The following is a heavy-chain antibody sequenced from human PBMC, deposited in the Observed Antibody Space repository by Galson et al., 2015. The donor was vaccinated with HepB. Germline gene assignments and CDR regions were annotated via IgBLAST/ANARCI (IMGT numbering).Heavy chain of an antibody. CDR1: GFTFSSYG. CDR2: IRYDGSNK. J-gene: IGHJ2*01. D-gene: IGHD3-22*01. CDR3: TTEDPYYDSSGYDPYWYFDL. Sequence: SLRLSCAASGFTFSSYGMHWVRQAPGKGLEWVAFIRYDGSNKYYADSVKGRFTISRDNSKNTLYLQMNSLKTEDTAVYYCTTEDPYYDSSGYDPYWYFDLWGRGTLVTVSS. V-gene: IGHV3-30*02.